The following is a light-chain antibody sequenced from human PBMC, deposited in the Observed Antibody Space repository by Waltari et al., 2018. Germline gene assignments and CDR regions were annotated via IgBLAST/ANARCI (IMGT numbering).Light chain of an antibody. CDR1: QSVSSSY. CDR3: QQYGSSPIT. Sequence: EIVLTQSPGTLSLSPGERATLSCRASQSVSSSYLAWYQQKPGQAPRLHIYGASSRATGIPDRFSGSGSGTDFTLTISRLEPEDLAVYYCQQYGSSPITFGRGTRLEIK. CDR2: GAS. J-gene: IGKJ5*01. V-gene: IGKV3-20*01.